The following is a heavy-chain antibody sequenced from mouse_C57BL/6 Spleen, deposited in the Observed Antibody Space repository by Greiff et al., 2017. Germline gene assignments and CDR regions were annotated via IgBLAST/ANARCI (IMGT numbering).Heavy chain of an antibody. Sequence: EVQVVQSGGGLVKPGGSLKLSCAASGFTFSASGMHWVRQAPEKGLEWVAYISSGSSTIYYADTVKGRFTITRDNAKNTLFLRMTSLRSEDTDMYYCARPDYDHDAFAYRGQGTLVTFSA. D-gene: IGHD2-4*01. CDR2: ISSGSSTI. J-gene: IGHJ3*01. CDR1: GFTFSASG. V-gene: IGHV5-17*01. CDR3: ARPDYDHDAFAY.